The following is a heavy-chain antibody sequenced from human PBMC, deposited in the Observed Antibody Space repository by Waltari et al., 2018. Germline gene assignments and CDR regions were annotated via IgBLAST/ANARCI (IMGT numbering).Heavy chain of an antibody. V-gene: IGHV4-4*07. CDR1: GGSISRYY. CDR2: IYTRGST. Sequence: QVQLQESGPGLVNPSETLSLTSTVSGGSISRYYWRWLLQSAGTGLAWIGRIYTRGSTNYNPSLKSRVTMSVDTSKNQFSLKLSSVTAADTAVYYCARELGYCSSTSCPPFYYYYYMDVWGKGTTVTISS. D-gene: IGHD2-2*01. J-gene: IGHJ6*03. CDR3: ARELGYCSSTSCPPFYYYYYMDV.